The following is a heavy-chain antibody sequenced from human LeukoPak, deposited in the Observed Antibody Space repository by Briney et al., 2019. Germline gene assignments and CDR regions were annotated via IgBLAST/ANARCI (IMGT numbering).Heavy chain of an antibody. D-gene: IGHD6-13*01. Sequence: SETLSLTCTVSGGSISSHFWSWIRQPPGKGLEWIGYIYHSVSTNYNPSLKSRVTMSVDTSKNQFSLKLSSVTAAGTAVYYCARDHLPAAAPGYYMDVWGKGTTVTVSS. CDR3: ARDHLPAAAPGYYMDV. CDR1: GGSISSHF. V-gene: IGHV4-59*11. J-gene: IGHJ6*03. CDR2: IYHSVST.